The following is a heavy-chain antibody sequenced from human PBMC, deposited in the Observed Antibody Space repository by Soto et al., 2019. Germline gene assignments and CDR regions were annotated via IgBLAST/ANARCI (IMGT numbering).Heavy chain of an antibody. V-gene: IGHV4-31*11. CDR2: IYYSGST. J-gene: IGHJ4*02. Sequence: SETLSLTCAVYGGSFSSGGYYWSWIRQHPGKGLEWIGYIYYSGSTYYNPSLKSRVTISVDTSKNQFSLKLSSVTAADTAVYYCARGRTSSPTPGDYWGQGTLVTVSS. CDR1: GGSFSSGGYY. CDR3: ARGRTSSPTPGDY. D-gene: IGHD2-2*01.